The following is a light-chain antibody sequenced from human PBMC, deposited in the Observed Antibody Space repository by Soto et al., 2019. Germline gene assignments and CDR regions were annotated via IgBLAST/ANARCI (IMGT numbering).Light chain of an antibody. CDR2: WAS. J-gene: IGKJ1*01. V-gene: IGKV4-1*01. CDR1: QSVLYSSNNKNY. CDR3: KQYYSTLS. Sequence: DIVMTQSPDSLALSLGERATINFKSSQSVLYSSNNKNYLAWYQQKPGQPPKLLIYWASTRESGVPDRFSGSGSGTDFTLTIRSLQAEDVAVYYCKQYYSTLSCGQGTKVDIK.